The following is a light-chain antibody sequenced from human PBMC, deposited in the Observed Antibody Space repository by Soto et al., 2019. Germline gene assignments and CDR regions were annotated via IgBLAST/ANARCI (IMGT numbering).Light chain of an antibody. Sequence: QPALTQPASVSGSPGQSITISCSGTSSDVGAYSYVSWYQQHPGKAPKLILYEVSHRPSGFSYRFSGSKSGNAASLTISGLQAEDEADYYCSSYTGSRYVFGTGTKVTVL. CDR1: SSDVGAYSY. J-gene: IGLJ1*01. CDR3: SSYTGSRYV. CDR2: EVS. V-gene: IGLV2-14*01.